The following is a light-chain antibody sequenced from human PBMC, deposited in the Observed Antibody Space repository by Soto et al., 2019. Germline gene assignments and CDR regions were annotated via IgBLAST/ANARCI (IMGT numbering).Light chain of an antibody. CDR3: VSYTTSASYV. CDR1: SSDVGGFIF. CDR2: DVS. V-gene: IGLV2-14*01. Sequence: QSALTQPASVSGSPGQSITISCTGTSSDVGGFIFVSWYQQHPGRAPKLMIYDVSDRPSGVSNRFSGSKSGNTASLTISGLQAEDDADYYCVSYTTSASYVLGTGTKVTV. J-gene: IGLJ1*01.